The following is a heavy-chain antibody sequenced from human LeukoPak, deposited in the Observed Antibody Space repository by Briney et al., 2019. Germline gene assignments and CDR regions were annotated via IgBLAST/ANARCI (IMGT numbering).Heavy chain of an antibody. CDR1: GYTFTSYD. J-gene: IGHJ4*02. CDR3: ARGARGYCSGGSCLYDY. Sequence: VDSVKVSCKASGYTFTSYDINWVRQATGQGLEWMGWMNPNSGNTGFAQKFQGRVAMTRNTSISTAYMELSSLRSADTAVYYCARGARGYCSGGSCLYDYWGQGTLVTVSS. D-gene: IGHD2-15*01. V-gene: IGHV1-8*01. CDR2: MNPNSGNT.